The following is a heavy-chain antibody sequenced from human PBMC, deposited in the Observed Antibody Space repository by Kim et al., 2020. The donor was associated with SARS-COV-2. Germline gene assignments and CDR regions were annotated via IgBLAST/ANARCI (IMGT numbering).Heavy chain of an antibody. J-gene: IGHJ3*02. V-gene: IGHV4-59*01. CDR2: IYYSGST. Sequence: SETLSLTCTVSGGSISSYYWSWIRQPPGKGLEWIGYIYYSGSTNYNPSLKSRVTISVDTSKNQFSLKLSSVTAADTAVYYCARDWEPYSSSSRPTPGAFDIWGQGTMVTVSS. D-gene: IGHD6-6*01. CDR1: GGSISSYY. CDR3: ARDWEPYSSSSRPTPGAFDI.